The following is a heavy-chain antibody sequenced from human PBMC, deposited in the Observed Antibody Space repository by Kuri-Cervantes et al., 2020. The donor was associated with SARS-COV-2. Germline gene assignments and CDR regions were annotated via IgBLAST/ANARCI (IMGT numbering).Heavy chain of an antibody. V-gene: IGHV4-38-2*02. CDR3: ARALYYYDASGEY. CDR1: GYSISSGYY. CDR2: IYQSGST. D-gene: IGHD3-22*01. J-gene: IGHJ4*02. Sequence: ETLSLMCTVSGYSISSGYYWGWLRQPPGKGLEWIGSIYQSGSTYYNPSLKSRASISLDLSKNQFSLKLSSVTAADTAVYYCARALYYYDASGEYWGQGTLVTVSS.